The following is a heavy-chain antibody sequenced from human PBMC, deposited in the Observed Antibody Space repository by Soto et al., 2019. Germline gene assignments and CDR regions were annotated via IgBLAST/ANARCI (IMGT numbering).Heavy chain of an antibody. CDR3: AKKELWFGESTPGDAFDI. J-gene: IGHJ3*02. CDR2: ISGSGGST. Sequence: GGSLRLSCAASGFTFSSYAMSWVRQAPGKGLEWVSAISGSGGSTYYADSVKGRFTISRDNSKNTLYLQMNSLRAEDTAVYYYAKKELWFGESTPGDAFDIWGQGTMVTVSS. V-gene: IGHV3-23*01. CDR1: GFTFSSYA. D-gene: IGHD3-10*01.